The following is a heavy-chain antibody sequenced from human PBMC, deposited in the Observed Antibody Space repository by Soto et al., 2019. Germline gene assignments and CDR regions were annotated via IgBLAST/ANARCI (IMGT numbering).Heavy chain of an antibody. CDR3: ARDEGGSLDY. CDR2: INQDGSDK. CDR1: GFTFRSYW. D-gene: IGHD6-25*01. V-gene: IGHV3-7*03. Sequence: PGGSLRLSCAASGFTFRSYWMAWVRQAPGKGPEWVANINQDGSDKNYVDSVKGRFTISRDNARNSLYLQMNDLRDDDTAVYYCARDEGGSLDYWGQGTLVTVSS. J-gene: IGHJ4*02.